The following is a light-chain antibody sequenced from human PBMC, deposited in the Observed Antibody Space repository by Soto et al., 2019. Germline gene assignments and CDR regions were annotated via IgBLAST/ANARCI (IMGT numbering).Light chain of an antibody. CDR2: KAS. CDR3: QQYNSYSWT. CDR1: QSISSW. Sequence: DIQMTQSPSTLSASVGDRFTITCRASQSISSWLAWYQPKPGKAPKLPIYKASSFESGVPSRFSGSGSGTEFTLTISSLQPDDFATYYCQQYNSYSWTFGQGTKVEIK. V-gene: IGKV1-5*03. J-gene: IGKJ1*01.